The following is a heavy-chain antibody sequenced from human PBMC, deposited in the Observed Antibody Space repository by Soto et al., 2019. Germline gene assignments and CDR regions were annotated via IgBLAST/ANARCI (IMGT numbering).Heavy chain of an antibody. CDR1: GFTFSSYG. CDR3: ARERRTVTSPHYYAYDYMDV. V-gene: IGHV3-33*01. Sequence: QVQLVESGGGVVQPGRSLRLSCAASGFTFSSYGMHWVRQAPGKGLEGVAVIWYDGSNKYYADSVKGRFTISRDNSKKTIYLQRNSLRAEDTAVYYCARERRTVTSPHYYAYDYMDVWGKGTTVSVSS. CDR2: IWYDGSNK. D-gene: IGHD4-17*01. J-gene: IGHJ6*03.